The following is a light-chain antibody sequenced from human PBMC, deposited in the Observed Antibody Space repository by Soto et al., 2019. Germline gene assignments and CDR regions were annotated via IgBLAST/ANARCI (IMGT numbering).Light chain of an antibody. V-gene: IGLV2-23*02. CDR2: EVS. J-gene: IGLJ2*01. CDR1: STDVGTYNL. CDR3: CSYGGTNSNWI. Sequence: QSALTQPASVSGSPGQSVTISCTGTSTDVGTYNLVSWYQQHPGKAPQLIIYEVSKRPSGVSNRFSGSKSGNTASLTISGLQAEDEADYYCCSYGGTNSNWILGGGTKVTVL.